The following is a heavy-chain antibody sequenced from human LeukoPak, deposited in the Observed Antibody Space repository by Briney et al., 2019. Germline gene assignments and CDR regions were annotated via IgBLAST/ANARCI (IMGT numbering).Heavy chain of an antibody. J-gene: IGHJ6*02. CDR2: IYNTGSA. CDR1: GGSISSGTHY. V-gene: IGHV4-31*03. D-gene: IGHD2-2*01. Sequence: SETLSLTCTVSGGSISSGTHYWNWIRQHPGQGLEWIGHIYNTGSAYHNPSLMSRVSISIDTSENQFSLKLSSVTAADTAVYYCASTHCASPSCYSYYYSGLDVWGQGTTVIVSS. CDR3: ASTHCASPSCYSYYYSGLDV.